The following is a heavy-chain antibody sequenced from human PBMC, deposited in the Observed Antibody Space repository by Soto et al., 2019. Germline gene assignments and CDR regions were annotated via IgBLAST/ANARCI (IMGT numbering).Heavy chain of an antibody. V-gene: IGHV4-59*01. J-gene: IGHJ5*02. D-gene: IGHD2-2*01. Sequence: QVQLQESGPGLVKPSETLSLTCTVSGGSISSYYWSWIRQPPGKGLEWIGYIYYSGITNYNPSLKGRVTISVGTSKNQFSLKLSSVTAADTAMYYCARNVGFCSSTSCYPWFDPWGQGTLVTVSS. CDR1: GGSISSYY. CDR2: IYYSGIT. CDR3: ARNVGFCSSTSCYPWFDP.